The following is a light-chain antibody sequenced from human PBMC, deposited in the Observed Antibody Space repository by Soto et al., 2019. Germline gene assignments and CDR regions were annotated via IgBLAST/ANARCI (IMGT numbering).Light chain of an antibody. CDR1: QSINGE. Sequence: EIVMTQSPATLSVSPGERATLSCRASQSINGELAWYQQRPGQPPRLLIYGVSTRATGVPDRFSGSGSGSDFTLTISGLQSEDFAVYYCQQGHDWPLTFGQGTRLDI. CDR3: QQGHDWPLT. V-gene: IGKV3-15*01. J-gene: IGKJ2*01. CDR2: GVS.